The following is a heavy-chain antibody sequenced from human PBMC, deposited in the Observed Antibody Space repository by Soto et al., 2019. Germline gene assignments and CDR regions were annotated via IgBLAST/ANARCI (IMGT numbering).Heavy chain of an antibody. CDR1: GGSISSGGYY. J-gene: IGHJ4*02. CDR2: IYYSGST. CDR3: AREGGMGSGWPRYFDY. V-gene: IGHV4-31*03. D-gene: IGHD6-19*01. Sequence: QVQLQESGPGLVKPSQTLSLTCTVSGGSISSGGYYWSWIRQHPGKGLEWIGYIYYSGSTYYNPSLKTRVTISVDTSKNQFSLKLSSVTAADTAVYYCAREGGMGSGWPRYFDYWGQGTLVTVSS.